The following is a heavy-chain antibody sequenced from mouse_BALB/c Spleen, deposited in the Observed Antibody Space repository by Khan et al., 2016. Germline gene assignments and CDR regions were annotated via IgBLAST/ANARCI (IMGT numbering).Heavy chain of an antibody. J-gene: IGHJ2*01. V-gene: IGHV4-1*02. D-gene: IGHD1-1*01. CDR3: TRLYYYVCSDY. CDR1: GFDFSRYW. Sequence: EVKLLESGGGLVQPGGSLKLSCAASGFDFSRYWMSWVRQAPGKGLEWIGEINPDSRTINYAPSLKGKFIISRDNVKNTLYLRRNKVSSEDTALYYCTRLYYYVCSDYWGPGTTLTVSS. CDR2: INPDSRTI.